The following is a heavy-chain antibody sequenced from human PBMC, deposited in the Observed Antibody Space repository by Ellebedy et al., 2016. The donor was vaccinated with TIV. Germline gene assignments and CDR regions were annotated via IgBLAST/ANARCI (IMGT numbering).Heavy chain of an antibody. J-gene: IGHJ4*02. CDR3: VRARNYALDS. CDR1: GFTFSVTW. V-gene: IGHV3-7*01. D-gene: IGHD3-16*01. CDR2: IKYDGADK. Sequence: GESLKISCAASGFTFSVTWMSWARQAPGKGLAWVARIKYDGADKDYVDSVKGRFTISRDNAKNSLYLQMNSLRVEDTAVYFCVRARNYALDSWGQGTLVTVSS.